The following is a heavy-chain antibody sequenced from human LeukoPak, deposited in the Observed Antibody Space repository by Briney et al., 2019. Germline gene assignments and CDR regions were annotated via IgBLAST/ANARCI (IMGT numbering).Heavy chain of an antibody. CDR2: ISSTGGTT. J-gene: IGHJ4*02. Sequence: PGGSLRLSCAASGITFSSYGMSWVRQAPGKGLEWVSSISSTGGTTYYADSVKGRFTISRDNAKNSLSLQMNSLRAEDTALYYCARAVGAGEGVDYWGQGTLVTVSS. CDR1: GITFSSYG. CDR3: ARAVGAGEGVDY. V-gene: IGHV3-23*01. D-gene: IGHD1-26*01.